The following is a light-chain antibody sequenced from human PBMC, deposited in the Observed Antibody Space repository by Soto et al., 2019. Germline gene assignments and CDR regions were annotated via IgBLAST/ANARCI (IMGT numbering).Light chain of an antibody. CDR3: QQYDTSTGT. V-gene: IGKV3-20*01. CDR2: GAS. CDR1: QSVSSSS. Sequence: EIVLTQSQGTLSLSPGARATLSCRASQSVSSSSLAWYQQKPGQAPRLLIYGASSRPTAIPERFSASGSGTDFTLTISRLEPEDVAVYYGQQYDTSTGTVGQGTKVEIK. J-gene: IGKJ1*01.